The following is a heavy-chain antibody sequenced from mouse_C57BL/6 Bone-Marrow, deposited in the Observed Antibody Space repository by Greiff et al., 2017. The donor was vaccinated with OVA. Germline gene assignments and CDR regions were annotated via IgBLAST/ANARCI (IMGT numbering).Heavy chain of an antibody. V-gene: IGHV10-1*01. Sequence: LVESGGGLVQPKGSLKLSCAASGFSFNTYAMNWVRQAPGKGLEWVARIRSKSNNYATYYADSVKDRFTISRDDSESMLYLQMNNLKTEDTAMYYCVRQGGYDTFAYWGQGTLVTVSA. CDR1: GFSFNTYA. CDR2: IRSKSNNYAT. D-gene: IGHD2-2*01. CDR3: VRQGGYDTFAY. J-gene: IGHJ3*01.